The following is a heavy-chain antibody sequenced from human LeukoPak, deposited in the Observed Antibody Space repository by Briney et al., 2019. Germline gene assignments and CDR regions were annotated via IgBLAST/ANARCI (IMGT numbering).Heavy chain of an antibody. J-gene: IGHJ4*02. V-gene: IGHV1-24*01. Sequence: ASVKVSCKVSGYSLTDLSTHWLRQAPGKGLEWMGGFDPEHGETIYAENFRGRVTMTEDTSSDTAYMELSSLRSEDTAVYYCATSDVGPAVDLDYWGQGTLVTVSS. D-gene: IGHD2-15*01. CDR2: FDPEHGET. CDR3: ATSDVGPAVDLDY. CDR1: GYSLTDLS.